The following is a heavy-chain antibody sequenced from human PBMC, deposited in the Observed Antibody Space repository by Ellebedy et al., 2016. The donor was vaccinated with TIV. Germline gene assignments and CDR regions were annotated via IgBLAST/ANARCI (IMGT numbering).Heavy chain of an antibody. CDR2: IWYDGSNK. Sequence: GGSLRLXCAASGFTFSSYGMHWVRQAPGKGLEWVAVIWYDGSNKYYADSVKGRFTISRDNSKNTLYLQMNSLRAEDTAVYYCAKSTAMDSYYYYGMDVWGQGTTVTVSS. CDR1: GFTFSSYG. CDR3: AKSTAMDSYYYYGMDV. V-gene: IGHV3-30*02. D-gene: IGHD5-18*01. J-gene: IGHJ6*02.